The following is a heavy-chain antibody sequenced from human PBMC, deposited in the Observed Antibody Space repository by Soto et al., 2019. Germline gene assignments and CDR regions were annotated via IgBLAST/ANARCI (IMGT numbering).Heavy chain of an antibody. CDR1: GFTFSSHS. D-gene: IGHD4-4*01. Sequence: EVQLVESGGGLVQPGGSLRVYCAASGFTFSSHSMSWVRETPGKGLEWVSYISSSGTTTYYANSVKCRFTISRDNAKDSLSLQMASRRADDTAVYYCARGKTYTNYDCDYWGQGTLVTVSS. J-gene: IGHJ4*02. V-gene: IGHV3-48*01. CDR2: ISSSGTTT. CDR3: ARGKTYTNYDCDY.